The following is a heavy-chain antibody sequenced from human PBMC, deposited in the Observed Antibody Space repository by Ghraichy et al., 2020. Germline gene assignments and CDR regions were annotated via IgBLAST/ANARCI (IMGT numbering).Heavy chain of an antibody. Sequence: GGSLRLSCAVSGFTFDNYAMHWVRQAPGKGLEWVSGISWNSGSIGYADSVKGRFTISRDNAKNSLYLQMNSLRAEDTAFYYCAKSQDCSSTSCYPHYYYYYGMDVWGQGTTVTVSS. D-gene: IGHD2-2*01. CDR2: ISWNSGSI. CDR1: GFTFDNYA. J-gene: IGHJ6*02. CDR3: AKSQDCSSTSCYPHYYYYYGMDV. V-gene: IGHV3-9*01.